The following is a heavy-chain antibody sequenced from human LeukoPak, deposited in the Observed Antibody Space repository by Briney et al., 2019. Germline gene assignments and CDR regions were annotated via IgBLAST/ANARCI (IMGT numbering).Heavy chain of an antibody. V-gene: IGHV1-2*02. CDR2: INPNSGGT. D-gene: IGHD4-17*01. J-gene: IGHJ5*02. CDR1: GYTFTGYY. Sequence: ASVKVSCKASGYTFTGYYMHWVRQAPGQGLEWMGWINPNSGGTNYAQKFQGRVTMTRDTSISTAYMELSGLRSDDTAVYYCASLSHDYGDYRSWFDPWGQGTLVTVSS. CDR3: ASLSHDYGDYRSWFDP.